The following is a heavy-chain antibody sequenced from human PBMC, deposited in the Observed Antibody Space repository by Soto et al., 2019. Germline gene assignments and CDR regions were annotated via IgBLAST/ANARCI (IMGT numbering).Heavy chain of an antibody. CDR1: GFTFSSYA. D-gene: IGHD1-26*01. V-gene: IGHV3-23*01. J-gene: IGHJ3*02. Sequence: GVSLRLSCAASGFTFSSYAMSWVRQAPGKGLEWVSAISGSGCSKYDADSVRGRFTISRDNSKNTLYLQMNSLRAEDTAVYSCAKTTGSYYDAFDIWGQGTMVTVSS. CDR2: ISGSGCSK. CDR3: AKTTGSYYDAFDI.